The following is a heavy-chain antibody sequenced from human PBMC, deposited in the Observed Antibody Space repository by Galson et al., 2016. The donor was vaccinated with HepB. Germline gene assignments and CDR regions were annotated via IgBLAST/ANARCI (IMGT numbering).Heavy chain of an antibody. Sequence: SLRLSCAASGFSFSSYWMSWVRQAPGKGLEWVANVKQDGSEKNYVDSVKGRFTISRDNAKNSLYLQMNSLRAEDTAVYYCAREGRSWYPGFFDYWGQGTLVTGSS. D-gene: IGHD6-13*01. J-gene: IGHJ4*02. V-gene: IGHV3-7*05. CDR3: AREGRSWYPGFFDY. CDR1: GFSFSSYW. CDR2: VKQDGSEK.